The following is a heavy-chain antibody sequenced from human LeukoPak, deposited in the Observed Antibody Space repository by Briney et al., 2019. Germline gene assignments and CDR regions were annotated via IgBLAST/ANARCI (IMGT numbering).Heavy chain of an antibody. CDR2: IYYSGST. Sequence: PSETLSLTCTVSGGSISSYYWSWIRQPPGKGLEWIGYIYYSGSTNYNPSLKSRVTMSVDTSKNQFSLKLSSVTAADTAVYYCARALYSSGWYRGEYYFDYWGQGTLVTVSS. V-gene: IGHV4-59*01. D-gene: IGHD6-19*01. CDR1: GGSISSYY. CDR3: ARALYSSGWYRGEYYFDY. J-gene: IGHJ4*02.